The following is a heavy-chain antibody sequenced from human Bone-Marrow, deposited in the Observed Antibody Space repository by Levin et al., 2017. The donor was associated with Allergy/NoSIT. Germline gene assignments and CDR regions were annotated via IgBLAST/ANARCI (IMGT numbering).Heavy chain of an antibody. V-gene: IGHV3-53*01. D-gene: IGHD3-22*01. CDR2: IYSGGST. CDR1: GFTISSNY. Sequence: PGGSLRLSCAASGFTISSNYMSWVRQAPGKGLEWVSVIYSGGSTYYADSVKGRFTISRDNSKNTLYLQMNSLRAEDTAVYYCARDNPVPYDSSGYYDWFDPWGQGTLVTVSS. J-gene: IGHJ5*02. CDR3: ARDNPVPYDSSGYYDWFDP.